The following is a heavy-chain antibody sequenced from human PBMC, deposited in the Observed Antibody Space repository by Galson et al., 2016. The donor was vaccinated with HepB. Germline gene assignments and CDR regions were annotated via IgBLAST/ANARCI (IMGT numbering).Heavy chain of an antibody. CDR2: VTGSGGGT. Sequence: SLRLSCAASGFTFRNYAMSWVRQAPGKGREGVSGVTGSGGGTYSADSVRGRFTISRGNSKNTLYLQMNSLRAEDKAVYYCAKDLGAPYFYGLDVWGQGTTVTVSS. CDR1: GFTFRNYA. CDR3: AKDLGAPYFYGLDV. D-gene: IGHD3-16*01. J-gene: IGHJ6*02. V-gene: IGHV3-23*01.